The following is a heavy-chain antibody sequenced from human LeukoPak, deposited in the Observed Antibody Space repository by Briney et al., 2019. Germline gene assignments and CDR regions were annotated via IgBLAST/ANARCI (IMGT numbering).Heavy chain of an antibody. CDR3: ARGLSCSGGSCV. CDR1: GGPFSGYY. J-gene: IGHJ4*02. V-gene: IGHV4-34*01. D-gene: IGHD2-15*01. Sequence: SETLSLTCAVYGGPFSGYYWSWIRQPPGKGLEWIGEINHSGSTNYNPSLKSRVTISVDTSKNQFSLKLSSVTAADTAVYYCARGLSCSGGSCVWGQGTLVTVSS. CDR2: INHSGST.